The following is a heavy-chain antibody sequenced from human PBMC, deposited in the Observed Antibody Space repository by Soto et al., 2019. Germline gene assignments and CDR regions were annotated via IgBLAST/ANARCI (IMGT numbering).Heavy chain of an antibody. CDR3: ARVLRGYSYGEGDYYYYDMDV. J-gene: IGHJ6*02. D-gene: IGHD5-18*01. CDR2: IDPSDSYT. Sequence: GESLKISCKGSGYSFTSYWISWVRQMPGKGLEWMGRIDPSDSYTNYSPSFQGHVTISADKSISTAYLQWSSLKASDTAMYYCARVLRGYSYGEGDYYYYDMDVWGQGTTVTVSS. CDR1: GYSFTSYW. V-gene: IGHV5-10-1*01.